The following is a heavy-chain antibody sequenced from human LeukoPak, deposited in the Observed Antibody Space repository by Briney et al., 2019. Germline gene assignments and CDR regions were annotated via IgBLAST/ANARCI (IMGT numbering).Heavy chain of an antibody. Sequence: YPSETLSLTCAVYGGSFSGYYWSWIRQPPGKGLEWIGTIYYSGSTYYKPSLKSRVTISVDTPKNQFSLKLSSVTAADTAVYYCARVGYFDWFGYYYYYMDVWGKGTTVTISS. CDR2: IYYSGST. J-gene: IGHJ6*03. CDR3: ARVGYFDWFGYYYYYMDV. CDR1: GGSFSGYY. V-gene: IGHV4-34*01. D-gene: IGHD3-9*01.